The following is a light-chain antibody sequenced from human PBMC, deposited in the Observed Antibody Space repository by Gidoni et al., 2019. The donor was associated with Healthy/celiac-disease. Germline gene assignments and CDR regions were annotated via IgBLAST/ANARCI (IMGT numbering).Light chain of an antibody. V-gene: IGKV3-20*01. Sequence: ELALTQPPGTLSLSPGERATLSCRGSQSVSSSYLAWYQQKPGQAPRLLIYGASSRSTGIPDRFSGSGSGTDFTLTISRLEPEDFAVYYCHQYGSSPPITFGQGTRLEIK. J-gene: IGKJ5*01. CDR1: QSVSSSY. CDR3: HQYGSSPPIT. CDR2: GAS.